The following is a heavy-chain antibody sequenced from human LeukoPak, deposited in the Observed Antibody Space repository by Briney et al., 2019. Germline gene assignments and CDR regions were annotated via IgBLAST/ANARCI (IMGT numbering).Heavy chain of an antibody. CDR1: GFTFSSSA. CDR3: ARDHFSPITMVRGTFDY. V-gene: IGHV3-23*01. Sequence: GGSLRLSCAASGFTFSSSAMSWVRQAPGKGLEWVSAISNNGGYTYYADSVQGRFTISRDNSKNTLYLQMNSLRAEDTAVYYCARDHFSPITMVRGTFDYWGQGTLVTVSS. J-gene: IGHJ4*02. D-gene: IGHD3-10*01. CDR2: ISNNGGYT.